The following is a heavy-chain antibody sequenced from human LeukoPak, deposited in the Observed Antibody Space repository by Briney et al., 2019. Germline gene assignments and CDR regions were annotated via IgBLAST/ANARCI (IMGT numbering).Heavy chain of an antibody. D-gene: IGHD3-9*01. J-gene: IGHJ4*02. CDR3: VKWGDYDVLTGYYVSDF. CDR1: GFIFSNYA. Sequence: SGGSLRLSCAASGFIFSNYAMYWVRQAPGKGLEWVSAISGRSDNTYYADSVKGRFTLSRDSSKNTLYLQMNSLRADDTAVYYCVKWGDYDVLTGYYVSDFWGQGTLVTVSS. V-gene: IGHV3-23*01. CDR2: ISGRSDNT.